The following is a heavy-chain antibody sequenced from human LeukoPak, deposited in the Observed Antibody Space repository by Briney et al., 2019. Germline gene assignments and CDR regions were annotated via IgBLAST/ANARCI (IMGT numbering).Heavy chain of an antibody. Sequence: ASVKVSCTASGGTFSSYAISWVRQAPGQGLEWMGGIIPIFGTANYAQKFQGRVTITADESTSTAYMELSSLRSEDTAVYYCARERLYCSSTSCSGDAFDIWGQGIMVTVSS. J-gene: IGHJ3*02. D-gene: IGHD2-2*01. CDR1: GGTFSSYA. V-gene: IGHV1-69*13. CDR3: ARERLYCSSTSCSGDAFDI. CDR2: IIPIFGTA.